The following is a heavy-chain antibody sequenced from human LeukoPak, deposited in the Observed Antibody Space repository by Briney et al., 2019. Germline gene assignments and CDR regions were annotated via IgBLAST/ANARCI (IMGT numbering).Heavy chain of an antibody. J-gene: IGHJ4*02. CDR3: ARAWSGKSSGSYSDY. V-gene: IGHV7-4-1*02. D-gene: IGHD3-10*01. CDR2: INTNTGNP. Sequence: GASLRVSCKASGYNLMDHALHWVRQAPGQGLEWMGWINTNTGNPTYAQGFTGRFVFSLDTSVSTAYLQISSLKAEDTAVYYCARAWSGKSSGSYSDYWGQGTLVTVSS. CDR1: GYNLMDHA.